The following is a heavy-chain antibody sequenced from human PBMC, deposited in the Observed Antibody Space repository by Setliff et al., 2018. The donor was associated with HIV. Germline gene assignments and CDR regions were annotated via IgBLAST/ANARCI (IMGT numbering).Heavy chain of an antibody. V-gene: IGHV3-23*01. Sequence: GGSLRLSCAASGFAFSSHQMSWVRQAPGEGLEWVSAILSTGERTFYADSVKGRFTISRDNSKNTVYLQMNSLRAEDTAEYYCAKELAASGLGYFDSWGRGILVTVSS. CDR2: ILSTGERT. D-gene: IGHD3-22*01. CDR3: AKELAASGLGYFDS. J-gene: IGHJ4*02. CDR1: GFAFSSHQ.